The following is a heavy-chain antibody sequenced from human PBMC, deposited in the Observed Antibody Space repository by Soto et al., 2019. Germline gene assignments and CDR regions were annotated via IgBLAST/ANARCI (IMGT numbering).Heavy chain of an antibody. CDR1: GGSISSGGYY. J-gene: IGHJ5*02. CDR2: IYYSGST. Sequence: LSLTCTVSGGSISSGGYYWSWIRQHPGKGLEWIGYIYYSGSTYYNPSLKSRVTISVDTSKNQFSLKLSSVTAADTAVYYCARGARRKGDYYGSGFFDPWGQGTLVTVSS. CDR3: ARGARRKGDYYGSGFFDP. V-gene: IGHV4-31*03. D-gene: IGHD3-10*01.